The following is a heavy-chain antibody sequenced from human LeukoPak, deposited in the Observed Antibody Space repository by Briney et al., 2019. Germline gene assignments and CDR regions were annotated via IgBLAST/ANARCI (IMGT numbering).Heavy chain of an antibody. CDR2: IWYDGSNK. V-gene: IGHV3-33*01. CDR1: GFTFSSYG. J-gene: IGHJ6*02. Sequence: PGGSLRLSCAASGFTFSSYGMHWVRQAPGKGLEWVAVIWYDGSNKYYAGSVKGRFTISRDNSKNTLYLQMNSLRAEDTAVYYCARDRAGVYYYYGMDVWGQGTTVTVSS. CDR3: ARDRAGVYYYYGMDV. D-gene: IGHD2-21*01.